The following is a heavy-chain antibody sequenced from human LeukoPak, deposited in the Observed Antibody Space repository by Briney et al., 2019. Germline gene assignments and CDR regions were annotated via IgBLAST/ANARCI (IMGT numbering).Heavy chain of an antibody. V-gene: IGHV3-30*04. CDR2: ISYDGSNK. J-gene: IGHJ4*02. Sequence: GGSLRLSCAASGFTFSSYAMHWVRQAPGKGLEWVAVISYDGSNKYYADSVKGRFTISRDNSKNTLYLQMNSLRSDDTAVYYCARVSRRDSSSWSHWGQGTLVTVSS. CDR1: GFTFSSYA. CDR3: ARVSRRDSSSWSH. D-gene: IGHD6-13*01.